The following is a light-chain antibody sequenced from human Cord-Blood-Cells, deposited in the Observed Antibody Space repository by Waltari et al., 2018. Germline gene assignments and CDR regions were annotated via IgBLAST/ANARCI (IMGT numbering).Light chain of an antibody. V-gene: IGLV2-11*01. CDR3: CSYAGTVV. J-gene: IGLJ2*01. CDR1: STDGGGYYA. CDR2: DVS. Sequence: ALTQPRSVSGSPGQSVATPCTGTSTDGGGYYAVSWYQQHPGKAPKLMIYDVSKRPSGVPDRFSGSKSGNTASLTISGLQAEDEADYYCCSYAGTVVFGGGTKLTVL.